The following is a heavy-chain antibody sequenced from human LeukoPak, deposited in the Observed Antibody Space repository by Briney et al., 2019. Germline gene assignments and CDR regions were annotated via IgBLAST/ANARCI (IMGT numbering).Heavy chain of an antibody. CDR3: ARTFYSSGWHRSDS. CDR2: ISAYSGDT. CDR1: GYTFTNYG. V-gene: IGHV1-18*01. Sequence: GASVKVPCKASGYTFTNYGISWVRQAPGQGLECMGWISAYSGDTKYAQNLQGRVTMTTDTSTSTAYMELRSLRSDDTAVYYCARTFYSSGWHRSDSWGQGTLVTVSS. J-gene: IGHJ4*02. D-gene: IGHD6-19*01.